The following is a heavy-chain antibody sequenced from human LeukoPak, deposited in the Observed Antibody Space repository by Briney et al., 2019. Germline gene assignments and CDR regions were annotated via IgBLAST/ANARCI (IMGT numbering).Heavy chain of an antibody. J-gene: IGHJ3*02. CDR3: ARDLAPTVVTPWDAFDI. Sequence: PSETLSLTCTVSGGSISSYYWSWIRQPAGKGLEWIGRIYTSGSTNYNPSLKSRVTMSVDTSKNQFSLKLSSVTAADTAVYYCARDLAPTVVTPWDAFDIWGQGTMVTVSS. D-gene: IGHD4-23*01. CDR1: GGSISSYY. CDR2: IYTSGST. V-gene: IGHV4-4*07.